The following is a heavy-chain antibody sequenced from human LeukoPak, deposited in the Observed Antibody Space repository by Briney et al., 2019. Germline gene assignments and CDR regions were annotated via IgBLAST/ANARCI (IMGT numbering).Heavy chain of an antibody. CDR2: IYHNGNT. J-gene: IGHJ4*02. Sequence: SETLSLTCAVYGYSISSGYYWGWIRQPPGRGLEWIGNIYHNGNTHYNSSLKSQVTISLDTSKNLFSLKLISVTAADTAVYFCASSARVPFDFWGQGTLVTVSS. CDR3: ASSARVPFDF. CDR1: GYSISSGYY. V-gene: IGHV4-38-2*01.